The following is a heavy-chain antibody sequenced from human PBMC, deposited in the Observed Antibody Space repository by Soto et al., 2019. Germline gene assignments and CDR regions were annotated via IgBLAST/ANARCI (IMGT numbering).Heavy chain of an antibody. CDR1: GFTFVMYV. J-gene: IGHJ4*02. Sequence: ASVKVSCKASGFTFVMYVIHWVRQAPGQGLEWMAWINAGNGHTTYSQKFQGRVTITRDTSARTVYMELRSLRFEDTATYYCARAGWFAEGFFDFWGQGTPVTVSS. D-gene: IGHD3-10*01. V-gene: IGHV1-3*01. CDR2: INAGNGHT. CDR3: ARAGWFAEGFFDF.